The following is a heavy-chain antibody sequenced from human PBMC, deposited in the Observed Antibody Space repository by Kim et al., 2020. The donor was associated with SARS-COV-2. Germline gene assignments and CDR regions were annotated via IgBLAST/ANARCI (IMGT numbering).Heavy chain of an antibody. CDR1: GFTFSNYA. Sequence: GGSLRLSCAASGFTFSNYAMNWVRQAPGKGLEWVSFISASAATTFYADSVEGRFTISRDNSKNTLFLQMNSLRAEDTAVYYCAKRHCSGIRCYPRCFDYWGQGTLVTVSS. CDR3: AKRHCSGIRCYPRCFDY. CDR2: ISASAATT. D-gene: IGHD2-15*01. V-gene: IGHV3-23*01. J-gene: IGHJ4*02.